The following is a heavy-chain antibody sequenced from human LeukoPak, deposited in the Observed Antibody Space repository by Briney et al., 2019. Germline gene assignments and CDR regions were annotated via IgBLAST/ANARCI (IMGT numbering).Heavy chain of an antibody. J-gene: IGHJ4*02. CDR3: AKRNSSGWAPFWY. CDR1: GFTFSTYA. Sequence: GGSLRLSCAASGFTFSTYAMSWVLQAPGKGLEWVSAISGSADSTYYADSVKGRFTISRDNSKSTLYLQMNSLRAEDTAIYYCAKRNSSGWAPFWYWGQGTLVTVSS. CDR2: ISGSADST. V-gene: IGHV3-23*01. D-gene: IGHD6-19*01.